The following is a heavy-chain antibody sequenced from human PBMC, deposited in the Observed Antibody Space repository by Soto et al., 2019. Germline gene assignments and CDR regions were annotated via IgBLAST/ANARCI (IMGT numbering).Heavy chain of an antibody. CDR2: ISGSDGRT. V-gene: IGHV3-23*02. CDR3: ATQAEGFLTGPLDF. CDR1: GLTLSTYA. Sequence: PGGSLRLSCAASGLTLSTYAMTWVRQAPGKGLVWVSLISGSDGRTYYGDSVKGRFTISRDNSKNTLYLQMNSLRAEDMAIYFCATQAEGFLTGPLDFWGQGTMVTVSS. D-gene: IGHD7-27*01. J-gene: IGHJ4*02.